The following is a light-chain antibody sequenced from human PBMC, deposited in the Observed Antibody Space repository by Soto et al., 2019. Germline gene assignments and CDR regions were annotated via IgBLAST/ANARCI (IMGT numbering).Light chain of an antibody. J-gene: IGLJ2*01. CDR1: SSNIGAGYD. Sequence: QLVLTQPPSVSGAPGQRVTISCTGSSSNIGAGYDVHWYQQLPGTAPKLLIYGNSNRPSGVPDRFSGSKSGTSASLAITGLQAEDEADYYCQSYDSSLSGSGFGGGTKRTVL. CDR3: QSYDSSLSGSG. V-gene: IGLV1-40*01. CDR2: GNS.